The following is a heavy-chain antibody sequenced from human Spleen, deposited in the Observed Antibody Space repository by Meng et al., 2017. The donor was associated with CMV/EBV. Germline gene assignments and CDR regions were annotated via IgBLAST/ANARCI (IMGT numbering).Heavy chain of an antibody. J-gene: IGHJ4*02. CDR3: ARLVYGGKGGEKYFDS. D-gene: IGHD4-23*01. CDR2: IIPIFGTP. CDR1: GNFSSYA. Sequence: GNFSSYAISWGRQVPGQGLEWMGGIIPIFGTPNYAQKFQGRVTITTDESTSTAFMELSSLRSEDTAVYYCARLVYGGKGGEKYFDSWGQGTLVTVSS. V-gene: IGHV1-69*05.